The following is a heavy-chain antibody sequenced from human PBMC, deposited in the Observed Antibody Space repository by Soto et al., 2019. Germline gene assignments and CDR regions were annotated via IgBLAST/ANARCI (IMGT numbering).Heavy chain of an antibody. J-gene: IGHJ4*02. CDR1: GGSISSGNYY. V-gene: IGHV4-30-4*01. Sequence: PSETLSLTCTVSGGSISSGNYYWGWIRQPPGKGLEWIGFISYSGSTYYSASLQSRVTMSVDTSKNQFSLNLSFVTAADTAVYYCATMGTPATGLYYFDYWGQGTLVTVSS. D-gene: IGHD1-7*01. CDR3: ATMGTPATGLYYFDY. CDR2: ISYSGST.